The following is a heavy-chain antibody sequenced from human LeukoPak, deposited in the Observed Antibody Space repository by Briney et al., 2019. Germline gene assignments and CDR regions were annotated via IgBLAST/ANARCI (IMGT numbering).Heavy chain of an antibody. CDR2: INHSGST. Sequence: SQTLSLTCAVSGGSISSGGYSWSWIRQPPGKGLEWIGEINHSGSTNYNPSLKSRVTISVDTSKNQFSLKLSSVTAADTAVYYCAGGGIVVVPAAISGSNWFDPWGQGTLVTVSS. V-gene: IGHV4-30-2*01. D-gene: IGHD2-2*01. CDR3: AGGGIVVVPAAISGSNWFDP. J-gene: IGHJ5*02. CDR1: GGSISSGGYS.